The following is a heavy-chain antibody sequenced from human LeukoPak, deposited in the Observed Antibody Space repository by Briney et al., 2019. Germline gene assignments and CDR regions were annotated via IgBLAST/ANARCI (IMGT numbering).Heavy chain of an antibody. CDR3: SRASSSVPNLLDY. CDR1: GFTFSSNG. D-gene: IGHD6-19*01. CDR2: ISTDGSST. Sequence: GGSVRLSCAASGFTFSSNGMHWVRQGPGKGLVWVSRISTDGSSTTYADSVKGRFTISRDNAKNTLYLQMNSLRAEDTAVYYCSRASSSVPNLLDYWGQGTLVTVSS. V-gene: IGHV3-74*01. J-gene: IGHJ4*02.